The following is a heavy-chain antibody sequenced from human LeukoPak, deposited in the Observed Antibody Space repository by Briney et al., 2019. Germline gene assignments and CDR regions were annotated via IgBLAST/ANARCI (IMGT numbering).Heavy chain of an antibody. CDR2: INPNSGGT. D-gene: IGHD6-13*01. V-gene: IGHV1-2*02. CDR1: GYTFTGYY. CDR3: AREGGAAGNNDAFDI. J-gene: IGHJ3*02. Sequence: PEASVKVSCKASGYTFTGYYMHWVRQAPGQGLEWVGWINPNSGGTNYAQKFQGRVTMTRDTSISTAYMELSRLRSDDTAVYYCAREGGAAGNNDAFDIWGQGTMVTVSS.